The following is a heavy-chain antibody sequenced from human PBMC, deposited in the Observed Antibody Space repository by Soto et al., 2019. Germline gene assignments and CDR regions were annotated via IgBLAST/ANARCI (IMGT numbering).Heavy chain of an antibody. D-gene: IGHD5-12*01. Sequence: GASVKVSCKASGYTFTSYGISWVRQAPGQGLEWMGWISAYNGNTNYAQKLQGRVTMTTDTSTSTAYMELRSLRSDDTAVYYCARGRWLRPTGHDAFDIWGQGTMVTVSS. CDR3: ARGRWLRPTGHDAFDI. CDR1: GYTFTSYG. CDR2: ISAYNGNT. J-gene: IGHJ3*02. V-gene: IGHV1-18*01.